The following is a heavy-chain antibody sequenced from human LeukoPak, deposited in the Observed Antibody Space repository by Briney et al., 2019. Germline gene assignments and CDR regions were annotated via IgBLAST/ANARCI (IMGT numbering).Heavy chain of an antibody. D-gene: IGHD2-2*02. CDR2: IYYSGST. Sequence: SETLSLTCTVSGGSISSYYWSWIRQPPGKGLEWIGYIYYSGSTNYNPSLKSRVTISVDTSKNQFSLKLSSVTAADTAVYYCARRGYCSSTSCYKAFDIWGQGTMVTVS. CDR1: GGSISSYY. V-gene: IGHV4-59*01. J-gene: IGHJ3*02. CDR3: ARRGYCSSTSCYKAFDI.